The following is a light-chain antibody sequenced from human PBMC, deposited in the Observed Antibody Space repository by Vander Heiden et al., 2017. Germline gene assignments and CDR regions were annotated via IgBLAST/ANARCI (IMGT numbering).Light chain of an antibody. Sequence: IVLTPSPATLSLPPGERATLSSRASRSVSSYLAWYQQKPGQAPRLLMYDASNRATGIPARFSGSGSGTDFTLTISSLEPEDFAVYYCQQRSNWPVTFGQGTRLEIK. V-gene: IGKV3-11*01. CDR3: QQRSNWPVT. J-gene: IGKJ5*01. CDR2: DAS. CDR1: RSVSSY.